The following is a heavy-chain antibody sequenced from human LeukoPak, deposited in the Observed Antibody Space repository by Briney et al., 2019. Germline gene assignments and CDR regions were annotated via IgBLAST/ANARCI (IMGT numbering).Heavy chain of an antibody. J-gene: IGHJ4*02. CDR3: AKDGIRYDSSGYYFDY. Sequence: AASVKVSCKASGYTFTSYYMHWVRQAPGQGLEWMGIINPSGGSTSYAQKFQGRVTMTRDMSTSTVYMELSSLRSEDTAVYYRAKDGIRYDSSGYYFDYWGQGTLVTVSS. CDR2: INPSGGST. CDR1: GYTFTSYY. V-gene: IGHV1-46*01. D-gene: IGHD3-22*01.